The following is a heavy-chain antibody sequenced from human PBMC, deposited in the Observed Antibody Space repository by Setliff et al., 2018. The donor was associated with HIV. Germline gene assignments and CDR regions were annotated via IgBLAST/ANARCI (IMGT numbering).Heavy chain of an antibody. CDR1: GFTFSSDG. CDR3: AKDCDYFDSSAYYDALDM. J-gene: IGHJ3*02. D-gene: IGHD3-22*01. Sequence: QPGGSLRLSCVASGFTFSSDGMHWVRQAPGKGLEWVAFIRYDGSDKYYADSVKGRFTISRDNAKNSLYLQMNSLRAEDTAVYYCAKDCDYFDSSAYYDALDMWGQGTMVT. CDR2: IRYDGSDK. V-gene: IGHV3-30*02.